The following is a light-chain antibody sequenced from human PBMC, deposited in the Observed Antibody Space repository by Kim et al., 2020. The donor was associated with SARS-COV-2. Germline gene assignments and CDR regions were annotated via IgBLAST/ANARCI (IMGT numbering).Light chain of an antibody. V-gene: IGKV3-15*01. CDR2: GAS. Sequence: EIVITQSPATLSVSPGESATLSCRASQSVSSNLAWYQHKVGQAPRLLIYGASTRATGIPARFSGSGSGTEFTLTISSLQSEDFAVYYCQQYNNWPPVTFGGGTKVDIK. CDR3: QQYNNWPPVT. J-gene: IGKJ4*01. CDR1: QSVSSN.